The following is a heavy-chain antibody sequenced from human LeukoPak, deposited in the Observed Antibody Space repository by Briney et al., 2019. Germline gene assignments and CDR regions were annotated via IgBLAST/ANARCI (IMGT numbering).Heavy chain of an antibody. CDR3: ARDRVYGSGSSDY. Sequence: GRSLRLSCAASGFTFTDYAFHWVRQAPGKGLEWVTIISYSGESYADSVRGRFAISRDNSKNTLYLQMNSLRVEDTAVYYCARDRVYGSGSSDYWGQGTLVTVSS. CDR2: ISYSGE. CDR1: GFTFTDYA. V-gene: IGHV3-30*07. J-gene: IGHJ4*02. D-gene: IGHD3-10*01.